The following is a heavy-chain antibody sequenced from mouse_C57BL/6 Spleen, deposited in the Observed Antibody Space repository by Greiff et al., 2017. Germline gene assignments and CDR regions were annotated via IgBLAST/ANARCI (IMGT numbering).Heavy chain of an antibody. Sequence: VQLQQSGPELVKPGASVKISCKASGYTFTDYYMNWVKQSHGKSLEWIGDINPNNGGTSYNQKLKGKATLTVDKSSSTAYMELRSLTSEDSAVYYCARGTMVTAWSFDVWGTGTTVTVSS. CDR3: ARGTMVTAWSFDV. CDR1: GYTFTDYY. CDR2: INPNNGGT. V-gene: IGHV1-26*01. D-gene: IGHD2-2*01. J-gene: IGHJ1*03.